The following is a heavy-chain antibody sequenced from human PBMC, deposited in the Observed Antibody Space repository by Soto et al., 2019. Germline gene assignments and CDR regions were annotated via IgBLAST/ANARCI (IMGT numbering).Heavy chain of an antibody. V-gene: IGHV4-34*01. CDR3: ARGAPTMTTVTTSHYFDY. CDR1: GGSFSGYY. Sequence: SETLSLTCAVYGGSFSGYYWSWIRQPPGRGLEWIGEINHSGSTNYNPSLKSRVTISVDTSKNQFSLKLSSVTAADTAVYYCARGAPTMTTVTTSHYFDYWGQGTLVTVSS. CDR2: INHSGST. D-gene: IGHD4-17*01. J-gene: IGHJ4*02.